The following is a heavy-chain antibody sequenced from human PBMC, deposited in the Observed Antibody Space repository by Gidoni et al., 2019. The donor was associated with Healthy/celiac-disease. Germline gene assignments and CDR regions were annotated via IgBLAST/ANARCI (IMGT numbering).Heavy chain of an antibody. CDR3: ARAPGYVKPGWFDP. J-gene: IGHJ5*02. Sequence: QVQLQQWGAGLLKPSETLSLTCAVYGGSFSGYYWSWIRQPPGKGLEWIGEINHMGSTNYNPSLKSRVTISVDTSKNQCSLKLSSVTAADTAVYYCARAPGYVKPGWFDPWGQGTLVTVSS. D-gene: IGHD5-12*01. V-gene: IGHV4-34*01. CDR2: INHMGST. CDR1: GGSFSGYY.